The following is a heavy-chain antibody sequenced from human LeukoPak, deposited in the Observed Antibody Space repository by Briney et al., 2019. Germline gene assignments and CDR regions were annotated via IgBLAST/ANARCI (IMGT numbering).Heavy chain of an antibody. V-gene: IGHV3-73*01. CDR3: TRLPIAAAGTRDY. CDR1: GFTFSGSA. CDR2: IRSKANSYAT. D-gene: IGHD6-13*01. J-gene: IGHJ4*02. Sequence: GGSLRLSCAASGFTFSGSAMHWVRQASGKGLEWVGRIRSKANSYATAYAASVKGGFTISRDDSKNTAYLQMNSLKTEDTAVYYCTRLPIAAAGTRDYWGQGTLVTVSS.